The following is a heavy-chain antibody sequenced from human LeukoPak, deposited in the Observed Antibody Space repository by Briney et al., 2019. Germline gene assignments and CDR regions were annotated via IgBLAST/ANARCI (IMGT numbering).Heavy chain of an antibody. J-gene: IGHJ4*02. CDR2: ISPNDGDT. CDR1: GYTFTDYY. CDR3: ARANFLYCSTSTCLFDY. Sequence: ASVKVSCKASGYTFTDYYMHWVRQAPGQGLEAMGWISPNDGDTNYAQKFQGRVTMTRDTSISTAHMEVSRLRSDDTAVYYCARANFLYCSTSTCLFDYWGQGTLVTVSS. D-gene: IGHD2-2*01. V-gene: IGHV1-2*02.